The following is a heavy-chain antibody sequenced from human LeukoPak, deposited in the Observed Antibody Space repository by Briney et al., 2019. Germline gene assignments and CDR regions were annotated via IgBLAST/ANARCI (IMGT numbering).Heavy chain of an antibody. V-gene: IGHV3-23*01. CDR1: GFTFSSYA. CDR3: AKGPSGSWSPYDY. Sequence: GGSLRLSCAASGFTFSSYAMSWVRQAPGKGLEWVSTINTGGGKTYYADSVKGRFTISRDNSRNTLYLQMNSLRAEDTAVYYCAKGPSGSWSPYDYWGQGTLVTVSS. J-gene: IGHJ4*02. D-gene: IGHD6-13*01. CDR2: INTGGGKT.